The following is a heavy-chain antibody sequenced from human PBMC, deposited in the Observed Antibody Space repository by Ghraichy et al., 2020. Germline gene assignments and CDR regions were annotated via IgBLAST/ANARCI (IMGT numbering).Heavy chain of an antibody. CDR1: GFTFSRYW. CDR2: IKPDGSEK. CDR3: ARGDYYDSSGYYHEAFDI. D-gene: IGHD3-22*01. Sequence: SCAATGFTFSRYWMSWVRQAPGKGLEWVGNIKPDGSEKYYEDSVKGRFTISRDNAKNSLYLQMNSLRAEDTAVYYCARGDYYDSSGYYHEAFDIWGQGTMVTVSS. J-gene: IGHJ3*02. V-gene: IGHV3-7*03.